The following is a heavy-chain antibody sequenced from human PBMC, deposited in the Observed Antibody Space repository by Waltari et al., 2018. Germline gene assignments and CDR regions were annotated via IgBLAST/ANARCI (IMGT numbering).Heavy chain of an antibody. J-gene: IGHJ4*02. Sequence: EVQLVESGGDLVQPGGSLRLSCAASGFPFSSYAMSWVRQAPGKGLEWGSSITGSGGTTYYAASVKGQFTISRDNSKNTLYLQMNSLRAEDTAVYYCAKGETSGWYRCFDYWGQGALVTVSS. CDR2: ITGSGGTT. CDR1: GFPFSSYA. D-gene: IGHD6-19*01. CDR3: AKGETSGWYRCFDY. V-gene: IGHV3-23*04.